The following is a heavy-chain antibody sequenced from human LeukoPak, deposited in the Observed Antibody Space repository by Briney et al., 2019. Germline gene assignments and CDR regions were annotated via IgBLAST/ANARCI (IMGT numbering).Heavy chain of an antibody. D-gene: IGHD3-10*01. Sequence: GGSLRLSCAASGFTFSSYAMSWVRQAPGKGLEWVSAISGSGGSTYYADSVKGRFTISRDNSKNTLYLQMNSLRAEDTAVYYCAKDSAYYYGSGSYNDKNYYYYYGMDVWGQGTTVTVSS. V-gene: IGHV3-23*01. CDR3: AKDSAYYYGSGSYNDKNYYYYYGMDV. CDR2: ISGSGGST. CDR1: GFTFSSYA. J-gene: IGHJ6*02.